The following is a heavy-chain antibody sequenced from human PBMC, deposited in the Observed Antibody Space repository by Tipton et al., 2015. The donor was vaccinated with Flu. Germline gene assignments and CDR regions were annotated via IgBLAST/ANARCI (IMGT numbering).Heavy chain of an antibody. CDR3: ARGGATGEDYFDY. D-gene: IGHD5-12*01. V-gene: IGHV4-31*03. CDR1: GGSISSGGYY. CDR2: IYYSGST. J-gene: IGHJ4*02. Sequence: LRLSCTVSGGSISSGGYYWSWIRQHPGKGLEWIGYIYYSGSTYYNPSLKSRVTISVDTSKNQFSLKLSSVTAADTAVYYCARGGATGEDYFDYWGQGTLITVSS.